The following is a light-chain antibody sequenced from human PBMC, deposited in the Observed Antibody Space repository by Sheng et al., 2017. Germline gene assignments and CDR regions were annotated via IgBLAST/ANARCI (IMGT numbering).Light chain of an antibody. CDR1: SSDVGSYDL. CDR2: DVN. V-gene: IGLV2-14*02. CDR3: SSYTSSPILGLV. J-gene: IGLJ2*01. Sequence: QSALTQPASVSGSPGQSITISCTGTSSDVGSYDLVSWYQQHPGKAPKLIISDVNYRPSGVSDRFSGSKSVYTASLTISGLQPEDEADYYCSSYTSSPILGLVFGGGTRLTVL.